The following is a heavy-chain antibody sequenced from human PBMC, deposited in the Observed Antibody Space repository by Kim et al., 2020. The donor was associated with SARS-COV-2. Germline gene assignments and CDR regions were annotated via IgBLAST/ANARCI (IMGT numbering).Heavy chain of an antibody. D-gene: IGHD3-10*01. Sequence: GGSLRLSCAASGFTFSSYWMSWVRQAPGKGLEWVANIKQDGSEKYYVDSVKGRFTISRDNAKNSLYLQMNSLRAEDTAVYYCARLNYYGSGNFDYWGQGTLVTVSS. J-gene: IGHJ4*02. V-gene: IGHV3-7*03. CDR3: ARLNYYGSGNFDY. CDR1: GFTFSSYW. CDR2: IKQDGSEK.